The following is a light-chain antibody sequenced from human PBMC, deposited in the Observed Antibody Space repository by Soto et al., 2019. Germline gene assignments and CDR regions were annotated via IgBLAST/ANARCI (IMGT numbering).Light chain of an antibody. Sequence: EIVMTQSPATLSVSPGERATLSGRASQSVSSNLAWYQQKPGQAPRFLIYGASTRATGIPARFSGSGSGTEFPLTNSSLQSEDFAVYYCPQYNNWPPMYTFGQGTKLEIK. CDR1: QSVSSN. J-gene: IGKJ2*01. V-gene: IGKV3-15*01. CDR3: PQYNNWPPMYT. CDR2: GAS.